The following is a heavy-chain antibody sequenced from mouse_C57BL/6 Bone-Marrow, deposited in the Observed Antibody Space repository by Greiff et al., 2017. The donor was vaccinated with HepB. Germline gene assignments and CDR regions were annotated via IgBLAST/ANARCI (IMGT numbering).Heavy chain of an antibody. Sequence: VKLMESGGGLVKPGGSLKLSCAASGFTFSSYAMSWVRQTPEKRLEWVAYISSGGDYIYYADTVKGRFTISRDNARNTLYLQMSSLKSEDTAMYYCTRDGYECAMDYWGQGTSVTVSS. J-gene: IGHJ4*01. V-gene: IGHV5-9-1*02. CDR3: TRDGYECAMDY. CDR2: ISSGGDYI. D-gene: IGHD2-3*01. CDR1: GFTFSSYA.